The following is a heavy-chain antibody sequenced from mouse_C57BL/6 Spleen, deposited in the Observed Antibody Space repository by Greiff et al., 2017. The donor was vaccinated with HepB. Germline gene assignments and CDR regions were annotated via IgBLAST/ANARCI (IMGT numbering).Heavy chain of an antibody. CDR2: ISSGSSTI. J-gene: IGHJ3*01. CDR1: GFTFSDYG. CDR3: ARPAYYSNYGFAY. Sequence: EVQRVESGGGLVKPGGSLKLSCAASGFTFSDYGMHWVRQAPEKGLEWVAYISSGSSTIYYADTVKGRFTISRDNAKNTLFLQMTSLRSEDTAMYYCARPAYYSNYGFAYWGQGTLVTVSA. V-gene: IGHV5-17*01. D-gene: IGHD2-5*01.